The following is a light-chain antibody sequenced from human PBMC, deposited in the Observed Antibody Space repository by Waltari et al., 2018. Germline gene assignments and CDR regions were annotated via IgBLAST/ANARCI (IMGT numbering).Light chain of an antibody. V-gene: IGKV1-27*01. Sequence: DMQKTQSPSSLSASVGARVTITCRASQGISDYVAWYQQKSGKGPKLLIYAASTLQSGVPSRFSGSGSGTDFTLTISSLQPEDVATYYCQNYNNAPFTFGPGTKVDIK. CDR3: QNYNNAPFT. CDR2: AAS. J-gene: IGKJ3*01. CDR1: QGISDY.